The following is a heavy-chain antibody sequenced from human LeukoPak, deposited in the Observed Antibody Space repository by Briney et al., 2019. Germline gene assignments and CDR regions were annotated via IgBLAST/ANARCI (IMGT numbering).Heavy chain of an antibody. CDR2: IYYSGST. J-gene: IGHJ3*02. D-gene: IGHD6-19*01. CDR1: GGSISSYY. Sequence: PSETLSLTCTVSGGSISSYYWSWIRQPPGKGLEWIGYIYYSGSTNYNPSLKSRVTISVDTSKNQFSLKLSSVTAADTAVYYCASKSDTYSSGWRRGAFDIWGQGTMVTVSS. V-gene: IGHV4-59*01. CDR3: ASKSDTYSSGWRRGAFDI.